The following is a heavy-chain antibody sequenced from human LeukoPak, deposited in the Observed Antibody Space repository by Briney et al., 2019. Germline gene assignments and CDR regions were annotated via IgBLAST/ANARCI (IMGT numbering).Heavy chain of an antibody. V-gene: IGHV3-48*04. J-gene: IGHJ4*02. CDR3: ARGISSGGGTLAFDY. CDR1: AFTFSSYI. Sequence: GGSLRLSCAASAFTFSSYIMNWVRQAPGKGLEWVSYISSGSGSIKYTDSVKGRFTISRDNAKNSLYLQMNSLRAEDTAVYYCARGISSGGGTLAFDYWGQGTLVTVSS. D-gene: IGHD1-26*01. CDR2: ISSGSGSI.